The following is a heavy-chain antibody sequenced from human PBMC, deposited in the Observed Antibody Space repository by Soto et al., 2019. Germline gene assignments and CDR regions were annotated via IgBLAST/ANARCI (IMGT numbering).Heavy chain of an antibody. CDR1: GASISGFY. CDR2: IYATGTT. J-gene: IGHJ5*02. D-gene: IGHD1-1*01. V-gene: IGHV4-4*07. CDR3: VRDGTKTLRDWFDP. Sequence: ETLSLTCTVSGASISGFYWSWIRKSAGKGLEWIGRIYATGTTDYNPSLKSRVMMSVDTSKKQFSLKLRSVTAADTAVYYCVRDGTKTLRDWFDPWGQGISVTV.